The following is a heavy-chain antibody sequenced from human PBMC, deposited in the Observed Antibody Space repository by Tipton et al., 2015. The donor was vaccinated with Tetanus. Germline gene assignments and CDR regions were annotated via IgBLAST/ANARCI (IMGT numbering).Heavy chain of an antibody. CDR3: ARLVTS. V-gene: IGHV3-23*01. D-gene: IGHD3-9*01. Sequence: SLRLSCAASGFSFSGSSMSWVRQAPGKGLEWVSSIRASDGSTYYADSVKGPFTISRDNSRNTLYLQLNSLGVEDTAIYYCARLVTSWGQGTLVTVSS. CDR2: IRASDGST. J-gene: IGHJ5*02. CDR1: GFSFSGSS.